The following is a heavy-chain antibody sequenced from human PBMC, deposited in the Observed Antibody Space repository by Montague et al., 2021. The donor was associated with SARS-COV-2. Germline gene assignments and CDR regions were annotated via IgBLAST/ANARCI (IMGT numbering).Heavy chain of an antibody. CDR2: ISTSAYTT. Sequence: SLRLSCAASGFTFSNYDMNWVRQAPGKGPEWISYISTSAYTTSYAGSVKRRFTISRDNGKNSLYLQMTSLRVEDTAVYYCTRDYRSIVGDGLDIWGQGTKVTVSS. V-gene: IGHV3-48*03. CDR1: GFTFSNYD. CDR3: TRDYRSIVGDGLDI. J-gene: IGHJ3*02. D-gene: IGHD3-16*02.